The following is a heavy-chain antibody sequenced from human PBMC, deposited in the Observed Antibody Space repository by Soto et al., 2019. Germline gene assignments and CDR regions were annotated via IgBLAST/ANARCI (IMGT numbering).Heavy chain of an antibody. Sequence: GWSLRLSCAASGFAFSTYSMNWVRQAPGKGLEWVSSISSSSNYIYYADSMKGRFTISRDNAKNSLYLQMNSLRAEDTAVYYCATYYDSGGYNFDYWGQGTLVTVSS. CDR3: ATYYDSGGYNFDY. V-gene: IGHV3-21*01. D-gene: IGHD3-22*01. CDR1: GFAFSTYS. J-gene: IGHJ4*02. CDR2: ISSSSNYI.